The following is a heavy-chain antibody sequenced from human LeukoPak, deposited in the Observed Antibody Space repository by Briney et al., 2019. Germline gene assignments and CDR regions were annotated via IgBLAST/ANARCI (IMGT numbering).Heavy chain of an antibody. Sequence: SETLSLTCTVSGDSMSSYYWSWIRQPPGKGLEWIAYISYSGSTKYNPSLQNRVTISIDTSKDQFSLKLSTVTAADTAVYYCASGITMVRGVIQGYYFDYWGQGTLVTVSS. J-gene: IGHJ4*02. CDR1: GDSMSSYY. CDR3: ASGITMVRGVIQGYYFDY. V-gene: IGHV4-59*01. D-gene: IGHD3-10*01. CDR2: ISYSGST.